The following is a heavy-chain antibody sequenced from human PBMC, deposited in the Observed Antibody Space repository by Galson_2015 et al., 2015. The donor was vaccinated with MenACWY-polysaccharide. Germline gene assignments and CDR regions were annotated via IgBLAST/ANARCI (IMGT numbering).Heavy chain of an antibody. V-gene: IGHV4-4*07. CDR2: MFTSGRT. CDR1: GASISDYY. Sequence: LTCSVSGASISDYYWSWIRQPAGKGMEWIGRMFTSGRTNYNPSLKSRVTMSVDTSNNQFSLKVTSVTAADTAVYYCARARGSPRGYGMDVWGQGTTVTVSS. D-gene: IGHD1-26*01. CDR3: ARARGSPRGYGMDV. J-gene: IGHJ6*02.